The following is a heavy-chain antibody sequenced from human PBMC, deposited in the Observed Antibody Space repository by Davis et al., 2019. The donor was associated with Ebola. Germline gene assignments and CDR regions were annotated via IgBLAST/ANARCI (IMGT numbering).Heavy chain of an antibody. CDR1: GFTFGTYA. D-gene: IGHD3-3*01. CDR3: AISRDFWSGYYPPFDY. V-gene: IGHV3-23*01. J-gene: IGHJ4*02. CDR2: ISGSGYNT. Sequence: PGGSLRLSCAASGFTFGTYAMSWVRQAPGKGLEWVSGISGSGYNTYYPDSVKGRFTISRDNSKNTLYLQMNSLRAEDTAVYYCAISRDFWSGYYPPFDYWGQGTLVTVSS.